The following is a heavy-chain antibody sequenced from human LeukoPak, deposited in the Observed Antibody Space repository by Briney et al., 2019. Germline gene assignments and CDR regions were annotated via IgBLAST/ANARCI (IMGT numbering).Heavy chain of an antibody. CDR2: IYPRDSDT. Sequence: GESLKISCKASGYTFTHQWIGRGRQKSGSGLEWMGIIYPRDSDTRYSPSFQGHVTISADTSINTAYLEWSRLEASDTGIYYCARHSDVIGAIWGQGTLVTVSS. J-gene: IGHJ4*02. CDR3: ARHSDVIGAI. D-gene: IGHD3-10*01. CDR1: GYTFTHQW. V-gene: IGHV5-51*01.